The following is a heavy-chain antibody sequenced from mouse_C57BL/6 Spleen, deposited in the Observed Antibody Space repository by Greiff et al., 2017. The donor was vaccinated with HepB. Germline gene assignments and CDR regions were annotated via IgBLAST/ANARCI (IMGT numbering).Heavy chain of an antibody. CDR1: GYAFSSSW. V-gene: IGHV1-82*01. CDR2: IYPGDGDT. J-gene: IGHJ4*01. Sequence: VQLQQSGPELVKPGASVKISCKASGYAFSSSWMNWVKQRPGKGLEWIGRIYPGDGDTNYNGKFKGKATLTADKSSSTAYMQLSSLTSEDSAVYFCAREGDYSNSYYAMDYWGQGTSVTVSS. CDR3: AREGDYSNSYYAMDY. D-gene: IGHD2-5*01.